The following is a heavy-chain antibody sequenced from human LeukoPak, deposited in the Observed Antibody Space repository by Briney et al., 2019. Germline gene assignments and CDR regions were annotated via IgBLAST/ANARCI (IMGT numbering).Heavy chain of an antibody. CDR1: GFTFSSYG. J-gene: IGHJ4*02. CDR3: AKDPSRGYSYDF. V-gene: IGHV3-23*01. Sequence: GGSLRLSCAASGFTFSSYGTSWVRQAPGKGLEWVSAISGNGGRTDYADSVKGRFTISRDNSKNTLYLQMNSLRAEDTAIYYCAKDPSRGYSYDFWGQGTLVTVSS. D-gene: IGHD5-18*01. CDR2: ISGNGGRT.